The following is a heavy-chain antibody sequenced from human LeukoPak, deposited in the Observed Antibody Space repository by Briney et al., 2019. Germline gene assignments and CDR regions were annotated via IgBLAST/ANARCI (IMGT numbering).Heavy chain of an antibody. CDR1: GFAFSNYA. Sequence: GGSLRLSCGASGFAFSNYAMSWVRQAPGKGLEWVSTSSGNGDSTYYGDSVKGRFTISRDNVKNTLHLQMSSLRAEDTAIYYCARDSNWNNGGFDYWGQGTLVTVSA. CDR3: ARDSNWNNGGFDY. D-gene: IGHD1/OR15-1a*01. J-gene: IGHJ4*02. CDR2: SSGNGDST. V-gene: IGHV3-23*01.